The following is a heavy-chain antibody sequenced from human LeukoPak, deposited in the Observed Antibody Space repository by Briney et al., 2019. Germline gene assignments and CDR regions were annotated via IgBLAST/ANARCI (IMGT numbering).Heavy chain of an antibody. CDR1: GFTFSTSA. CDR3: ASGIRERGFDY. J-gene: IGHJ4*02. V-gene: IGHV3-21*01. D-gene: IGHD1-1*01. CDR2: ISPTGGAI. Sequence: PGGSLRLSCAASGFTFSTSAMNWVRQAPGRGLEWVSSISPTGGAIFYADSLRGRFTISRDNAKNSLYLQMNSLRAEDTALYFCASGIRERGFDYWGQGTLVTVSS.